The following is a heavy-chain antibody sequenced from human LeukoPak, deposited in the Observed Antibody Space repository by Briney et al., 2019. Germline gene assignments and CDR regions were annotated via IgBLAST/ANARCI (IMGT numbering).Heavy chain of an antibody. CDR1: GGSISNYY. D-gene: IGHD3-10*01. CDR2: IYYSGST. CDR3: ARSDGYGLVGI. V-gene: IGHV4-59*12. Sequence: PSETLSLTCTVSGGSISNYYWSWIRQPPGKGLEWIGYIYYSGSTNYNPSLKSRVTISVDTSKNQFSLNLSSVTAADTAVYYCARSDGYGLVGIWGQGTMVTVSS. J-gene: IGHJ3*02.